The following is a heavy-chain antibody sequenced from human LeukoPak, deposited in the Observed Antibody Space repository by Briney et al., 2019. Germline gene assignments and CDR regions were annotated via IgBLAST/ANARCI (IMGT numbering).Heavy chain of an antibody. D-gene: IGHD6-19*01. CDR2: ISYDGSNK. V-gene: IGHV3-30-3*01. J-gene: IGHJ4*02. CDR3: ARDGVAVTGIFDFDY. CDR1: GFTFSTYA. Sequence: GGSLRLSCAASGFTFSTYAIHWVRQAPGKGLEWVAVISYDGSNKYYADSVKGRFTISRDNSKNTLYLQMNSLRAEDTAVYYCARDGVAVTGIFDFDYWGQGTLVTVSS.